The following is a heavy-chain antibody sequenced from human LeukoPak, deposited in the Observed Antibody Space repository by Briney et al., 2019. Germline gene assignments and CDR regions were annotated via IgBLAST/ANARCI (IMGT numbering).Heavy chain of an antibody. J-gene: IGHJ6*03. CDR3: ARLSAYYYGSFFYYYVDV. CDR1: GFTFSSYG. V-gene: IGHV3-21*06. Sequence: GGSLRLSCAASGFTFSSYGMNWVRQAPGKGLEWVSSISSSSSYIYYADSVKGRFTISRDNAKNSVYLHMNSLRAEDTALYYCARLSAYYYGSFFYYYVDVWGKGTTVTVSS. D-gene: IGHD3-10*01. CDR2: ISSSSSYI.